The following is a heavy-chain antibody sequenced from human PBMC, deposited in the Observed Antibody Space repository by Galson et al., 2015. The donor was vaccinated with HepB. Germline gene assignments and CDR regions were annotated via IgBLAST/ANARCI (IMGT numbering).Heavy chain of an antibody. D-gene: IGHD3-10*01. J-gene: IGHJ4*02. V-gene: IGHV1-18*01. CDR3: ARGSVDLWY. CDR1: GYNFDSYV. CDR2: VNPSNGNT. Sequence: SVKVSCKASGYNFDSYVISWLRQAPGQGLEWMGWVNPSNGNTKYGHKFAGRVFMTTDTATGTGYMELRTLRYDDTAVYYCARGSVDLWYWGQGTQVTVSP.